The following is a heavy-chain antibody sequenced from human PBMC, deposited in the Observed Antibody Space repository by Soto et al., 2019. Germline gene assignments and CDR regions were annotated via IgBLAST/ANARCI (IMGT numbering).Heavy chain of an antibody. V-gene: IGHV6-1*01. CDR3: ATLIGNSWLDS. D-gene: IGHD2-8*01. CDR1: GDSGCRNSGK. CDR2: KYYRSKWYN. J-gene: IGHJ5*01. Sequence: QSVSLTWGVCGDSGCRNSGKWDWIRQTTARGGERVGRKYYRSKWYNDYAVSVKGRITITPDTSNNLLSLQLNSVTPDYTAVYYCATLIGNSWLDSWGQGTLVTVSS.